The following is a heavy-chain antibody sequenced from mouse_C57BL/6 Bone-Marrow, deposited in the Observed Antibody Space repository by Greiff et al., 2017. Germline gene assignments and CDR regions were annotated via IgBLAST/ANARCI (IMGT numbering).Heavy chain of an antibody. D-gene: IGHD1-1*01. J-gene: IGHJ1*03. V-gene: IGHV1-43*01. CDR2: TNPSTGGT. CDR1: GYSFTGYY. Sequence: EVQLQQSGPELVKPGASVKISCKASGYSFTGYYMHWVKQSSEKSLEWIGETNPSTGGTSYNQKFKGKATLTVDKSSSTAYMQLKSLTSEDSAVYYCTTVVATDGYFDVWGTGTTVTVSS. CDR3: TTVVATDGYFDV.